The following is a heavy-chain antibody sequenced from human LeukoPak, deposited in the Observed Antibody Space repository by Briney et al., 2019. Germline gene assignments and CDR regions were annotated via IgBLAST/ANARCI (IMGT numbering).Heavy chain of an antibody. V-gene: IGHV4-4*07. CDR2: IYTSGST. D-gene: IGHD6-13*01. Sequence: PSETLSLTCTVSGGSISIYYWSWIRQPAGKGLEWIGRIYTSGSTNYNPSLKSRVTMSVDTSKNQFSLKLSSVTAADTAVYYCARGAFVAAAGRGGFDYWGQGTLVTVSS. J-gene: IGHJ4*02. CDR1: GGSISIYY. CDR3: ARGAFVAAAGRGGFDY.